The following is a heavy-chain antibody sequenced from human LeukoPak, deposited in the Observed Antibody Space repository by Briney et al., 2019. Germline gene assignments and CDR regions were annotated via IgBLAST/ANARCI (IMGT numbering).Heavy chain of an antibody. CDR1: GFTFSSYE. D-gene: IGHD3-22*01. CDR2: IRYDGSNK. V-gene: IGHV3-30*02. Sequence: GGSLRLSCAASGFTFSSYEMNWVRQAPGKGLEWGAFIRYDGSNKYYADSVKGRFTISRDNSKNTLYLQMNSLRAEDTAVYYCAKAGYYYDSSGYYARHYYYYYMDVWGKGTTVTISS. CDR3: AKAGYYYDSSGYYARHYYYYYMDV. J-gene: IGHJ6*03.